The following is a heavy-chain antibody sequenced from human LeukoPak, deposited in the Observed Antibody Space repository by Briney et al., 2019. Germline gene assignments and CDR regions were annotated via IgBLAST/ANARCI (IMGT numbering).Heavy chain of an antibody. D-gene: IGHD1-1*01. Sequence: GASVKVSCKASGDTFSSYAISWVRQAPGQGLEWMGGIIPIFGTTNYAQKFQGRVTITADKSTSTAYMELSSLRSEDTAVCYCAGGTNGSFDYWGQGTLVTVSS. CDR3: AGGTNGSFDY. CDR2: IIPIFGTT. CDR1: GDTFSSYA. J-gene: IGHJ4*02. V-gene: IGHV1-69*06.